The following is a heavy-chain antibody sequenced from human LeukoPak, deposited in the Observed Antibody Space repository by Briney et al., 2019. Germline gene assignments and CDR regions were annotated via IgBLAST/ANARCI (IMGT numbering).Heavy chain of an antibody. Sequence: SETLSLTCAVSGGSISSGNYYWGWIRQHPGKGLEWIGSVYYSGSTYYNLSLKSRLTISKDTSKNQFSLKLSSVTAADTAVYFCATSRNVDQFDIWGRGTMVTVSS. CDR2: VYYSGST. CDR3: ATSRNVDQFDI. CDR1: GGSISSGNYY. V-gene: IGHV4-31*11. J-gene: IGHJ3*02. D-gene: IGHD3/OR15-3a*01.